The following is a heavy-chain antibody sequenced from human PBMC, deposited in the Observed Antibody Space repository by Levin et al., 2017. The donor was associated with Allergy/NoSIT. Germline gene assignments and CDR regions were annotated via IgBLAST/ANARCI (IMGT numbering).Heavy chain of an antibody. CDR1: GFTFSSYW. J-gene: IGHJ2*01. CDR3: ARDRNYGNTKYCSGGSCYRGRYFDL. V-gene: IGHV3-7*04. Sequence: GESLKISCAASGFTFSSYWMSWVRQAPGKGLEWVANIKQDGSEIYYVDSVKGRFTISRDNAKNSLYLQMNSLRAEDTAVYYCARDRNYGNTKYCSGGSCYRGRYFDLWGRGTLVTVSS. D-gene: IGHD2-15*01. CDR2: IKQDGSEI.